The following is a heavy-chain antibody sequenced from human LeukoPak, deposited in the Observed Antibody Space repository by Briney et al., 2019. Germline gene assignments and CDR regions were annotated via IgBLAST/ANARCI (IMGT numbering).Heavy chain of an antibody. J-gene: IGHJ6*04. D-gene: IGHD2-2*02. CDR3: ARLSRAVVPAAITGKDYYGMDV. CDR2: IYPVDSDT. V-gene: IGHV5-51*01. Sequence: GGSLKISCQGSGYSFTSSWIGWVRQMPGKGLEWMGIIYPVDSDTRYRPSFQGQVPISADKSISTAYLQWSSLKASDTAMYYCARLSRAVVPAAITGKDYYGMDVWGKGTTVTVSS. CDR1: GYSFTSSW.